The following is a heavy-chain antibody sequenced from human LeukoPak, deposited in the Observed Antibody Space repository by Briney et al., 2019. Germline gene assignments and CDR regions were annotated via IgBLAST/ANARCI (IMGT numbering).Heavy chain of an antibody. CDR1: GFTFPTYA. J-gene: IGHJ5*02. D-gene: IGHD3-10*01. Sequence: GGSLRLSCAASGFTFPTYALSWVRQAPGKGLEWVSAISGTGDTTYYADSVKGRFTISRDNSKNTLYLQMNSLRAEDTAVYYCAKSGYGSGSPINWFDPWGQGTLVTVSS. CDR3: AKSGYGSGSPINWFDP. CDR2: ISGTGDTT. V-gene: IGHV3-23*01.